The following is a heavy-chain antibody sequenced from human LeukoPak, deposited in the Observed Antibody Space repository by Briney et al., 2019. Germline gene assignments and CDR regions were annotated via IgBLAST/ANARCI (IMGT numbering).Heavy chain of an antibody. D-gene: IGHD6-19*01. J-gene: IGHJ4*02. CDR2: ISHSGST. CDR1: GGSISINTW. CDR3: AREGSAVAGTD. Sequence: SGTLSLTCAVSGGSISINTWWSWVRQPPGKGLEWIGEISHSGSTNSNPSLKSRVTMSVDKSKNQFSLQLSSVTAADTAVYYCAREGSAVAGTDWGQGALVTVSS. V-gene: IGHV4-4*02.